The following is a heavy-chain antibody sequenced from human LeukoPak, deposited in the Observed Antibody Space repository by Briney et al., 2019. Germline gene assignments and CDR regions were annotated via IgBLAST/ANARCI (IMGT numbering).Heavy chain of an antibody. CDR1: GGSFSGYY. D-gene: IGHD3-22*01. CDR3: ARVTFDSSGYRFDY. J-gene: IGHJ4*02. CDR2: IYYSGST. V-gene: IGHV4-59*01. Sequence: SETLSLTCAVYGGSFSGYYWSWIRQPPGKGLEWIGYIYYSGSTNYNPSLKSRISISVDTSKNQFSLKLSSVTAADTAVYYCARVTFDSSGYRFDYWGQGTLVTVSS.